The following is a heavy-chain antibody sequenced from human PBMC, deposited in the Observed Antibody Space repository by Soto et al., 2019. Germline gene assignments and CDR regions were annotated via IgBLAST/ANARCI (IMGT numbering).Heavy chain of an antibody. V-gene: IGHV3-23*01. D-gene: IGHD6-13*01. CDR3: AYSSTPFDY. Sequence: PGGSLRLPWTVSGFTFSSYAMSWVRQAPGKGLEWVSAISGSGGSTYYADSVKGRFTISRDNSKNTLYLQMNSLRAEDTAVYYCAYSSTPFDYWGQGTLVTVSS. CDR2: ISGSGGST. CDR1: GFTFSSYA. J-gene: IGHJ4*02.